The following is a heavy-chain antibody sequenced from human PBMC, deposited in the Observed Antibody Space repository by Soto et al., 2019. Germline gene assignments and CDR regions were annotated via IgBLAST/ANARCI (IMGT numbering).Heavy chain of an antibody. D-gene: IGHD2-15*01. V-gene: IGHV1-46*01. J-gene: IGHJ6*02. Sequence: ASVKVSCKXSGYTFTSYSMHWVRQAPGQGLEWMGIINPSSGRTSYAQNFQGRVTMTSDTSTGIVYMEMSSLKSEDTAVYYCARDHNFGFILYAMDVWGQGTTVTVSS. CDR3: ARDHNFGFILYAMDV. CDR2: INPSSGRT. CDR1: GYTFTSYS.